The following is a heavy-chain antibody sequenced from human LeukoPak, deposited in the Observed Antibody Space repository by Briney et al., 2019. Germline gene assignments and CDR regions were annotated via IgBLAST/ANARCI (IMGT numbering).Heavy chain of an antibody. CDR2: INPSGGST. CDR1: GYTFTSYY. V-gene: IGHV1-46*01. D-gene: IGHD7-27*01. J-gene: IGHJ4*02. CDR3: ARVRSGDRGGYYFDY. Sequence: ASVKVSCKASGYTFTSYYMHWVRQAPGQGLGWMGIINPSGGSTSYAQKFQGRVTMTRDTSTSTVYMELSSLRSEDTAVYYCARVRSGDRGGYYFDYWGQGTLVTVSS.